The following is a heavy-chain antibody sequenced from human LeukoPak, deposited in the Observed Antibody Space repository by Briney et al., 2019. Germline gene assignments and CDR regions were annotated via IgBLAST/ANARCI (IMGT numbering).Heavy chain of an antibody. J-gene: IGHJ4*02. CDR2: INKDGSEK. D-gene: IGHD3-3*01. CDR1: GFIFSTYW. V-gene: IGHV3-7*01. Sequence: GGSLRLSCAASGFIFSTYWMSWVRQAPGKGLEWVANINKDGSEKYYVDSVKGRFTISRDNTKNSLYLQMNSLRAEDTAVYYCASLYFDFWSGYHYYFDYWGQGALVTVSS. CDR3: ASLYFDFWSGYHYYFDY.